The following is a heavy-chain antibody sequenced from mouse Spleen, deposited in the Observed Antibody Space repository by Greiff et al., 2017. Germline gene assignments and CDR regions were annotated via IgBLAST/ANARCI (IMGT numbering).Heavy chain of an antibody. Sequence: QVQLKESGPGLVAPSQSLSITCTVSGFSLTSYGVHWVRQPPGKGLEWLVVIWSDGSTTYNSALKSRLSISKDNSKSQVFLKMNSLQTDDTAMYYCARQGESYGNYVFAYWGQGTLVTVSA. D-gene: IGHD2-10*02. V-gene: IGHV2-6-1*01. J-gene: IGHJ3*01. CDR1: GFSLTSYG. CDR2: IWSDGST. CDR3: ARQGESYGNYVFAY.